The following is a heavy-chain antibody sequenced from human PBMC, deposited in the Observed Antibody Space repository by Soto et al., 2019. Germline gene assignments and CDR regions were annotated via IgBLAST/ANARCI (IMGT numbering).Heavy chain of an antibody. Sequence: GGSLRLSCVASGFTFSDYWMSWVRQAPGKGPEWVANIKFDESVKQYVDSVRGRFSISRDNFRNSLFLQMNSLRAGDTAIYYCVKDGGYCSSATCYSPRNHYFDSWGQGTQVTVSS. V-gene: IGHV3-7*03. CDR2: IKFDESVK. CDR3: VKDGGYCSSATCYSPRNHYFDS. J-gene: IGHJ4*02. CDR1: GFTFSDYW. D-gene: IGHD2-2*01.